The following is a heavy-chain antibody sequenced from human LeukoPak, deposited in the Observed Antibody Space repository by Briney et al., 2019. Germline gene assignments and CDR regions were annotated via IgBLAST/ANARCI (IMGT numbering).Heavy chain of an antibody. D-gene: IGHD4-17*01. CDR1: GFTFSSYS. Sequence: GRSLRLTCAVSGFTFSSYSMNWVCQAPAQGRELVSLISSSSRTIYYADSVKGRFTISRENAKNSLYLQMNSLRAEDTAVYYCARDVYGDYGSDYWGQGNLVTVSS. CDR2: ISSSSRTI. J-gene: IGHJ4*02. V-gene: IGHV3-48*01. CDR3: ARDVYGDYGSDY.